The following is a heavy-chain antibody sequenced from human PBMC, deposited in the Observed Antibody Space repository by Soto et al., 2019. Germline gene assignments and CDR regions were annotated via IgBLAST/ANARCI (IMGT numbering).Heavy chain of an antibody. CDR3: ARVYYYDSSALFDP. CDR1: GFTFSSYS. J-gene: IGHJ5*02. V-gene: IGHV3-48*02. CDR2: ITITSSSL. D-gene: IGHD3-22*01. Sequence: DVQLVESEGGLVQPGGSLRLSCAASGFTFSSYSMTWVRQAPGKGRERVSNITITSSSLYYADSVEGRFTISRANAKSSLYLQMSGLRDEDTAVYYCARVYYYDSSALFDPWGQGTLVTVSS.